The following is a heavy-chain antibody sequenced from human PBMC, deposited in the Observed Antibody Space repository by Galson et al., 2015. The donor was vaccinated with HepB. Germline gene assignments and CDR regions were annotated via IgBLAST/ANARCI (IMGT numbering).Heavy chain of an antibody. D-gene: IGHD2-15*01. Sequence: SVKVSCKASGYTSTNYHIHWVRQAPGQGLEWMGIINPNDCATSYPQKFQGRVTMTRDTSTSTVYMDLSSLRSEDTAVYYCARELVATYYFDYWGQATLVTVSS. CDR1: GYTSTNYH. CDR2: INPNDCAT. J-gene: IGHJ4*02. V-gene: IGHV1-46*01. CDR3: ARELVATYYFDY.